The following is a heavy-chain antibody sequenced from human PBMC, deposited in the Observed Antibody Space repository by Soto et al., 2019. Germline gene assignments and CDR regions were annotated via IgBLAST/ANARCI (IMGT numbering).Heavy chain of an antibody. CDR2: IYYNGTT. D-gene: IGHD2-8*02. J-gene: IGHJ4*02. CDR1: GGSISSPNFY. V-gene: IGHV4-31*03. CDR3: ARDKITGLLDY. Sequence: SETLSLTCTVSGGSISSPNFYWSWIRQHPGKGLEWIGHIYYNGTTYYNPTLKSRVSISVDTSKNQFSLKLSSVTAADTALYYCARDKITGLLDYWGQGTLVTVSS.